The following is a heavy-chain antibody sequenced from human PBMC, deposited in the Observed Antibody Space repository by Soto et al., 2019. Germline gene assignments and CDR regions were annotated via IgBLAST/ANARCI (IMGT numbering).Heavy chain of an antibody. CDR3: AKFDSSSSYYGMDV. CDR2: ISGNGGNI. D-gene: IGHD6-6*01. V-gene: IGHV3-23*01. Sequence: GGSLRLSCAASGFTFSNYAMSWVRQAPGKGLKWVSAISGNGGNIYYADSVKGRFTISRDNSMNTLYLQMDSLRAEDTAIYYCAKFDSSSSYYGMDVWGQGTTVTVSS. CDR1: GFTFSNYA. J-gene: IGHJ6*02.